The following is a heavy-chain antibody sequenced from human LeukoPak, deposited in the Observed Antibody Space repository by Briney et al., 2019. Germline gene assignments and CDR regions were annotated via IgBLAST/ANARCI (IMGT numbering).Heavy chain of an antibody. Sequence: SVKVSCKASRGNFSSYAISWVRPAPGPRLEWMGRIIPIFGSANYAQKFPGRVTMTTDDSTRTAYMEQSSLRSEDTAVYYWAREGLTMIEVEMSGIFDYWGQGTLVTVSS. CDR3: AREGLTMIEVEMSGIFDY. CDR1: RGNFSSYA. J-gene: IGHJ4*02. V-gene: IGHV1-69*05. D-gene: IGHD3-22*01. CDR2: IIPIFGSA.